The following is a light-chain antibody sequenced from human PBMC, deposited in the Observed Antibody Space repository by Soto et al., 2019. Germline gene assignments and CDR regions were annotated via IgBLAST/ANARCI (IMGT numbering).Light chain of an antibody. CDR1: SSDVGGSNY. V-gene: IGLV2-14*01. Sequence: QSALTQPASVSGSPGQSITISCTGTSSDVGGSNYVSWYQQHPGKAPKLMIYEVSHRPSGTSTRFSGSKSGNTASLTISGLQAEDEADYYCSSYTSSSTRVFGTGTKLTVL. J-gene: IGLJ1*01. CDR3: SSYTSSSTRV. CDR2: EVS.